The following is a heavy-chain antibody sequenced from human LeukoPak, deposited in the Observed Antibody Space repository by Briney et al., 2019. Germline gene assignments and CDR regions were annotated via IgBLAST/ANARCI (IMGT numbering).Heavy chain of an antibody. Sequence: SETLSLTCTVSGGSISSSSYYWGWIRQPPGKGLEWIGSVSYSGNTYYNPSLKNRITILVDTSKNQFSLKLSSVTAADTAVYYCARHELNYVTYFDFWGQGTRVTVSS. D-gene: IGHD1-7*01. CDR3: ARHELNYVTYFDF. J-gene: IGHJ4*02. V-gene: IGHV4-39*01. CDR2: VSYSGNT. CDR1: GGSISSSSYY.